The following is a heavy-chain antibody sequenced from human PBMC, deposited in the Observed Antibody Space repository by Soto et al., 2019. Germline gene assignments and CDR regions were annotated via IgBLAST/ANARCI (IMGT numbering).Heavy chain of an antibody. CDR2: IWYDGSNK. CDR3: ARNGGAAGYYYYGMDV. J-gene: IGHJ6*02. V-gene: IGHV3-33*01. Sequence: QVQLVESGGGVVQPGRSLRLSCAASGFTFSSYGMHWVRQAPGKGLEWVAVIWYDGSNKYYADSVKGRFTISRDNSKKTLYLQMSSLRAEDTAVYYCARNGGAAGYYYYGMDVWGQGTTVTVSS. D-gene: IGHD2-15*01. CDR1: GFTFSSYG.